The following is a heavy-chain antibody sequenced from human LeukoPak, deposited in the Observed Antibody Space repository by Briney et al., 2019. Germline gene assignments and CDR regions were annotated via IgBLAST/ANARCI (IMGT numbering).Heavy chain of an antibody. CDR1: GGTFSSYA. D-gene: IGHD3-3*01. CDR2: IIPIFGTA. V-gene: IGHV1-69*13. Sequence: SVKVSCKASGGTFSSYAISWVRQAPGPGLEWMGGIIPIFGTANYAQKFQGRVTSTADESTSTASMELSSLRSEDTAVYYCARDRVWTIFGVVTDYGMDVWGQGTTVTVSS. CDR3: ARDRVWTIFGVVTDYGMDV. J-gene: IGHJ6*02.